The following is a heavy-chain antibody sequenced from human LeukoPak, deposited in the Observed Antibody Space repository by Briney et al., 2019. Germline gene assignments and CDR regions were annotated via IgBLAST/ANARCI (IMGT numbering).Heavy chain of an antibody. J-gene: IGHJ4*02. V-gene: IGHV1-18*01. D-gene: IGHD3-3*01. CDR3: ARPYYDFWSGYYDY. CDR2: ISAYNGNT. CDR1: GYTFTSYG. Sequence: ASVKVSCKASGYTFTSYGISWVRQAPGQGLEWMGWISAYNGNTNYAQKLQGRVTMTTDTSTSTAYMELRSLRSDDTAAYYCARPYYDFWSGYYDYWGQGTLVTVSS.